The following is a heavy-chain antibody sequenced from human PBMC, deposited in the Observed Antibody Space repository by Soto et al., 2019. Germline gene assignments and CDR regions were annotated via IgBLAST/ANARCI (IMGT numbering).Heavy chain of an antibody. CDR2: ISYTGSTI. CDR1: GFTFSNYE. Sequence: GGSLRLSCAASGFTFSNYEMNWVRQTPGKGLEWVSYISYTGSTIYYADSVRGRFTISRDNSKNSLYLQMNSLRAEDTAVYYCARGMRIYYDRSGLHYWGQGTLVTVSS. D-gene: IGHD3-22*01. J-gene: IGHJ4*02. CDR3: ARGMRIYYDRSGLHY. V-gene: IGHV3-48*03.